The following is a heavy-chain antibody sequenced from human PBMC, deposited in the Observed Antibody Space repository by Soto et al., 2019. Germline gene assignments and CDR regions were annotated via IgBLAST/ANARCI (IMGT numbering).Heavy chain of an antibody. V-gene: IGHV3-23*01. Sequence: EVPLLESGGGVVQPGGSLRLSCAASGLTFRSYAMSWVRQAPGKGLEWVSGISGFGDEPRYADSVQGRFTTSRDNSKNTVYLHMNSLRVEDTAIYFCANVDWNYGKDAWGQGTTVIVSS. CDR3: ANVDWNYGKDA. CDR2: ISGFGDEP. D-gene: IGHD1-1*01. J-gene: IGHJ6*02. CDR1: GLTFRSYA.